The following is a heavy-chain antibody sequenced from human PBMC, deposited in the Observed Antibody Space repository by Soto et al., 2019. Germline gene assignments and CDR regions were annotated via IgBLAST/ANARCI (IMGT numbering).Heavy chain of an antibody. D-gene: IGHD3-3*01. V-gene: IGHV1-69*13. CDR1: GGTFSSYA. J-gene: IGHJ4*02. Sequence: ASVKVSCKASGGTFSSYAISWVRQAPGQGLEWMGGIIPIFGTANYAQKFQGRVTITADESTSTAYMELSSLRSEDTAVYYCAREITIFGVANGEFDYWGQGTLVTVSS. CDR2: IIPIFGTA. CDR3: AREITIFGVANGEFDY.